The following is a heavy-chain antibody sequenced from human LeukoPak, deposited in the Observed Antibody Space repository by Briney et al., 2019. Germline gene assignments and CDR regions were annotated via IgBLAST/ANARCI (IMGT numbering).Heavy chain of an antibody. V-gene: IGHV1-69*05. CDR1: GGTFSSYA. D-gene: IGHD1-26*01. J-gene: IGHJ4*02. Sequence: SVKVSCKASGGTFSSYAISWVRQAPGQGLEWMGGIIPIFGTANYAQKFQGRVTITTDESTSTAYMELSSLRSEDTAVYYCARDLYSGSHSPFDYWGQGTLVTVSS. CDR3: ARDLYSGSHSPFDY. CDR2: IIPIFGTA.